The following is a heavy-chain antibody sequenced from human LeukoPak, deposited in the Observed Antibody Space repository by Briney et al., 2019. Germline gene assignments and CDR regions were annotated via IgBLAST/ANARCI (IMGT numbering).Heavy chain of an antibody. Sequence: GGSLRLSCAASGFTFRGYEMNWVRQAPGKGLEWVSYISSSGSTIYYADSVKGRFTISRDNAKNSLYLQMNSLRAEDTAVYYCARVGAAHYDSSGHFDYWGQGTLVTVSS. V-gene: IGHV3-48*03. J-gene: IGHJ4*02. CDR1: GFTFRGYE. D-gene: IGHD3-22*01. CDR2: ISSSGSTI. CDR3: ARVGAAHYDSSGHFDY.